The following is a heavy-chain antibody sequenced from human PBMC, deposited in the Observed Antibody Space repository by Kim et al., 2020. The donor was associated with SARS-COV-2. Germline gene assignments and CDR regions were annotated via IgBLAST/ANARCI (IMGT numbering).Heavy chain of an antibody. CDR3: ARDRTRKYYYDSSGYSDDAFDI. CDR1: GGSISSSNW. CDR2: IYHSGST. V-gene: IGHV4-4*02. Sequence: SETLSLTCAVSGGSISSSNWWSWVRKPPGKGLEWIGEIYHSGSTNYNPSLKSRVTISVDKSKNQFSLKLSSVTAADTAVYYCARDRTRKYYYDSSGYSDDAFDIWGQGTMVTVSS. D-gene: IGHD3-22*01. J-gene: IGHJ3*02.